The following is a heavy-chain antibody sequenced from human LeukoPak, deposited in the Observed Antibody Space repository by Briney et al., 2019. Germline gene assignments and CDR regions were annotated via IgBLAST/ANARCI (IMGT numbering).Heavy chain of an antibody. CDR1: GFTFDDYA. D-gene: IGHD4-17*01. V-gene: IGHV3-9*01. Sequence: PGGSLRLSCAASGFTFDDYAMHGVRQAPGKGLEWVSGISWNSGSVGYADSVKGRFTISRDNAKNSLYLQMNSLRAEDTALYYCAKVLTTVTTRSYFDLWGRGTLVTVSS. CDR2: ISWNSGSV. J-gene: IGHJ2*01. CDR3: AKVLTTVTTRSYFDL.